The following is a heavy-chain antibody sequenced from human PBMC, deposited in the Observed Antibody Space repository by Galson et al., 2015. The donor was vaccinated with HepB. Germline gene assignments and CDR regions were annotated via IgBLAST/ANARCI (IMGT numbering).Heavy chain of an antibody. CDR2: INAGNGNT. Sequence: SVKVSCKASGYTFTSYAMHWVRQAPGQRLEWMGWINAGNGNTKYSQKFQGRVTITRDTSASTAYMELSSLRSEDTAVYYCARLTTMVRGAGSEVDYWGQGTLVTVSS. CDR3: ARLTTMVRGAGSEVDY. V-gene: IGHV1-3*01. CDR1: GYTFTSYA. D-gene: IGHD3-10*01. J-gene: IGHJ4*02.